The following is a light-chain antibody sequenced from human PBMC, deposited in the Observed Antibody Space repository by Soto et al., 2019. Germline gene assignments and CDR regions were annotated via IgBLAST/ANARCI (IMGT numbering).Light chain of an antibody. CDR3: QQYNRYWT. CDR2: DVS. Sequence: DIVMTQSPDSLAVSLGERATINCKSSQSVLYSSNNKNNLAWYQQKPGKAPKLLIYDVSSLESGVPSRFSGSGSETEFTLTISSLFPDDFATYYCQQYNRYWTFGQGTKVDIK. J-gene: IGKJ1*01. CDR1: QSVLYSSNNKNN. V-gene: IGKV4-1*01.